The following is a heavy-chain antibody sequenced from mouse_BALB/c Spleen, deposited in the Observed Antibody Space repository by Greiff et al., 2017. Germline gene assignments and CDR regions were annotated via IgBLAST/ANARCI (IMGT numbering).Heavy chain of an antibody. CDR2: IYPGSGST. V-gene: IGHV1-55*01. CDR3: AREGYYGGLDY. D-gene: IGHD1-1*02. CDR1: GYNFTSYW. J-gene: IGHJ2*01. Sequence: QVQLQQPGAELVKPGTSVKLSCKASGYNFTSYWINWVKLRPGQGLEWIGDIYPGSGSTNYNEKFKSKATLTVDTSSSTAYMQLSSLASEDSALYYCAREGYYGGLDYWGQGTTLTVSS.